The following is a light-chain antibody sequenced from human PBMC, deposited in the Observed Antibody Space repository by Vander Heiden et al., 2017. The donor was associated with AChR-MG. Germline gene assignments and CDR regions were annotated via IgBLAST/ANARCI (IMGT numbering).Light chain of an antibody. J-gene: IGKJ4*01. CDR3: QQRRNWLT. CDR1: RSVSSY. Sequence: EIMLTLSPATLSLSPGERATLPCRARRSVSSYLAWYQQTPGQAPRLLTYDAYKRTTGIPARSSGRGAGTDFTLTISRLEHEDVTVYYCQQRRNWLTFGGGTKVEIK. CDR2: DAY. V-gene: IGKV3-11*01.